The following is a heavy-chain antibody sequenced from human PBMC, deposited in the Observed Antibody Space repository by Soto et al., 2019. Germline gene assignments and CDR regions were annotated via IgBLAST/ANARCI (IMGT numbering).Heavy chain of an antibody. Sequence: PGGSLRLSCAASGFTFSSYGMHWARQGPGKGLEWVAVIWYDGSNKVYADSVKGRFTISKDNSKNTLYLQMNSLRAEDTVVYYCARDLSGDYGALDTWGQGTMVTVSS. V-gene: IGHV3-33*01. CDR3: ARDLSGDYGALDT. J-gene: IGHJ3*02. CDR2: IWYDGSNK. CDR1: GFTFSSYG. D-gene: IGHD4-17*01.